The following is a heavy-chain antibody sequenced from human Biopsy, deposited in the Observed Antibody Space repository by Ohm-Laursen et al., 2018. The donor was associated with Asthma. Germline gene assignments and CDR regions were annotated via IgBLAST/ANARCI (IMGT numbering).Heavy chain of an antibody. CDR1: GFTYE. Sequence: LSLTCAASGFTYEMHWVRQAPGKGLEWVAVITYDGSSIYYADSVKGRFTISRDNSKNTLSLQMNSLTAEDTAVYYCAREGVAGTHIEDWGQGTLVTVSS. CDR2: ITYDGSSI. J-gene: IGHJ4*02. V-gene: IGHV3-30-3*01. CDR3: AREGVAGTHIED. D-gene: IGHD6-19*01.